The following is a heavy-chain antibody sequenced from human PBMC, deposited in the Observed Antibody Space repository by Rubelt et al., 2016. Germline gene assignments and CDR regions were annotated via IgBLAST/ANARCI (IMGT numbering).Heavy chain of an antibody. CDR3: ATVGRSPGSGTYYPNWFDP. D-gene: IGHD3-10*01. V-gene: IGHV4-38-2*02. Sequence: QVQLQESGPGLVKPSETLSLTCTVSGYSISSGYHWGWIRQPPGKGLEWIGEIYHSGMTNYNASLEYRVIMSIDKSKTQCSLKFNSVTAAETAVYYCATVGRSPGSGTYYPNWFDPWGQGTLVTVSS. CDR1: GYSISSGYH. J-gene: IGHJ5*02. CDR2: IYHSGMT.